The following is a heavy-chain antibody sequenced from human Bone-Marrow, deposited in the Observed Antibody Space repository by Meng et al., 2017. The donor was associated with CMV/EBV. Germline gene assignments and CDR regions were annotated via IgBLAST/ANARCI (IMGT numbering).Heavy chain of an antibody. J-gene: IGHJ6*02. CDR3: VRHIIVVPGRGYGVDV. V-gene: IGHV4-38-2*02. CDR1: GYSIRSDFF. CDR2: INDSGTT. D-gene: IGHD2-15*01. Sequence: SETLSLTCTVSGYSIRSDFFWGWIRQPPGKGLEWIGINDSGTTYYNPSLKSRVAISVDTPETQFSLKLSAVTAADTAIYYCVRHIIVVPGRGYGVDVWGPGTTVNVSS.